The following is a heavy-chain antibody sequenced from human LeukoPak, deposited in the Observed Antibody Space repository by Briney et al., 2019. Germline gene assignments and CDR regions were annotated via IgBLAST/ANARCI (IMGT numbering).Heavy chain of an antibody. CDR3: ARGSGSYYKVWDY. CDR1: GFTFSSYG. CDR2: ITGRGESI. V-gene: IGHV3-23*01. Sequence: GGSLRLSCAASGFTFSSYGMNWVRQAPGKGLEWVSGITGRGESIYYAGSVKGRFTISRDNSKNTLYLQMNSLRAEDTAVYYCARGSGSYYKVWDYWGQGTLVTVSS. D-gene: IGHD3-10*01. J-gene: IGHJ4*02.